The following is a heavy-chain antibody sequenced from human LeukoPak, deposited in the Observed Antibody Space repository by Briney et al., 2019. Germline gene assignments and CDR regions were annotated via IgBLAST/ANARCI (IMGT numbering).Heavy chain of an antibody. D-gene: IGHD6-13*01. V-gene: IGHV4-59*08. CDR3: ARQTIAAAGRWGNWFDP. CDR1: GGSISSYY. Sequence: KASETLSLTCTVSGGSISSYYWSWIRQPPGKGLEWIGYIYYSGSTNYNPSLKSRVTISVDTSKNQFSLKLSSVTAADTAVYYCARQTIAAAGRWGNWFDPWGQGTLVTVSS. J-gene: IGHJ5*02. CDR2: IYYSGST.